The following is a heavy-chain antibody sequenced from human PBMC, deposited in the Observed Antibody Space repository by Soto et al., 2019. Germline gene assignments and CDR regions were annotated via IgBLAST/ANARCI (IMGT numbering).Heavy chain of an antibody. Sequence: QVQLVESGGGVVQPGRSLRLSCAASGFMFSNHGMHWVRQAPGKGLEWVAVIWSDGNNRYYADSVKGRFTISRDNSKNTLYVQMNSLRAEDTAVYYCVRGDNWNDEASDYWGQGTLVTVSS. J-gene: IGHJ4*02. V-gene: IGHV3-33*01. CDR2: IWSDGNNR. D-gene: IGHD1-1*01. CDR1: GFMFSNHG. CDR3: VRGDNWNDEASDY.